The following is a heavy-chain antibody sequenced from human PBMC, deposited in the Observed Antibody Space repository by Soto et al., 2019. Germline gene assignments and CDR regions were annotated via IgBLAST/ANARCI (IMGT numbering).Heavy chain of an antibody. D-gene: IGHD6-19*01. V-gene: IGHV3-23*01. CDR1: GFTFSSYG. CDR2: ISGSGGST. CDR3: AKDQLAVAGLNWFDP. J-gene: IGHJ5*02. Sequence: TGGSLRLSCAASGFTFSSYGMHWVRQAPGKGLEWVSVISGSGGSTYYADSVKGRFTISRDNSKNTLYLQMNSLRAKDTAVYYCAKDQLAVAGLNWFDPWGQGTLVTVSS.